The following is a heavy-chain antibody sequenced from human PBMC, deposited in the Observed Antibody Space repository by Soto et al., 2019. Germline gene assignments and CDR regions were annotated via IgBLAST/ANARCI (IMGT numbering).Heavy chain of an antibody. CDR1: DDSVNSAGFY. Sequence: SETLSLTCSVSDDSVNSAGFYWTWIRQTPGKGLEWIAYIPYTGDTNYNPSLKSRVTISVDPSRNQFSLKVTSVSAADTAIYFCARIVVGATVDLWGQGTLVTVSS. CDR2: IPYTGDT. V-gene: IGHV4-61*08. CDR3: ARIVVGATVDL. J-gene: IGHJ4*02. D-gene: IGHD1-26*01.